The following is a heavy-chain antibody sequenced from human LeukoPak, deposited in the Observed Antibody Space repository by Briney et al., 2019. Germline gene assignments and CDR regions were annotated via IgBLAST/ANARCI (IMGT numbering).Heavy chain of an antibody. CDR2: IYTSGST. V-gene: IGHV4-4*07. Sequence: PSETLSLTCTVSGGSISSYYWSWIRQPAGKGLEWIGRIYTSGSTNYNPSLKSRVTMSVDTSKNQFSLKLSSVTAADTAVYYCARDASMVITSYYYYYGMDVWGQGTTVTVSS. D-gene: IGHD3-22*01. CDR3: ARDASMVITSYYYYYGMDV. CDR1: GGSISSYY. J-gene: IGHJ6*02.